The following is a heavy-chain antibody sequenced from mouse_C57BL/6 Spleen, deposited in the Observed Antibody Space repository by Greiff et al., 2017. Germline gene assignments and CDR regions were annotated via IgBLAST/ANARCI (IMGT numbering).Heavy chain of an antibody. D-gene: IGHD1-1*01. CDR2: IDPETGGT. J-gene: IGHJ2*01. CDR1: GYTFTDYE. Sequence: VQLQQSGAELVRPGASVTLSCKASGYTFTDYEMHWVKQTPVHGLEWIGAIDPETGGTAYNQKFKGKAILTADKSSSAAYMELRSLTSEDSAVYYCTITTVVATGGGYFDYWGQGTTLTFSS. CDR3: TITTVVATGGGYFDY. V-gene: IGHV1-15*01.